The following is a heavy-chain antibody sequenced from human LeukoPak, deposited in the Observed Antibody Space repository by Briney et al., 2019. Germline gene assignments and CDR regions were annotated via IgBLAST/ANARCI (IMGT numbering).Heavy chain of an antibody. V-gene: IGHV3-30-3*01. J-gene: IGHJ4*02. CDR1: GFTFSTHA. CDR2: ISYDGDNK. CDR3: AKDLSGGNGGY. Sequence: GTSLRLSCAASGFTFSTHAMHWVRQAPGKGLEWVAVISYDGDNKYFADSVKGRFTISRDNSKNTLYLQMNSLRAEDTAVYYCAKDLSGGNGGYWGQGTLVTVSS. D-gene: IGHD4-23*01.